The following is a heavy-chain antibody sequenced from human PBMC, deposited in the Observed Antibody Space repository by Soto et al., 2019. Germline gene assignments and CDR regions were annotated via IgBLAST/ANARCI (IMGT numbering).Heavy chain of an antibody. J-gene: IGHJ6*02. CDR3: AKGGAIVAAGTRVYLYNAMDV. CDR1: GYTFTGYY. Sequence: QVQLVQSGTEVKRPGDSVKVSCKASGYTFTGYYVHWVRQAPGQGLEWIGWINPNSGDTYLAQRFTGRVTMNRDTSIGTAYMELRGLTSDDTAEYYCAKGGAIVAAGTRVYLYNAMDVWGQGTTVTVSS. CDR2: INPNSGDT. V-gene: IGHV1-2*02. D-gene: IGHD1-26*01.